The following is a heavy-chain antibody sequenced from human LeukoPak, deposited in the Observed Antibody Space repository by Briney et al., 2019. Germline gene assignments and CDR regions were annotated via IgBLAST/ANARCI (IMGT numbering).Heavy chain of an antibody. V-gene: IGHV1-69*05. CDR2: IIPIFGTA. CDR3: ARDVDTAMVNYQFDY. Sequence: SVKVSCKASGGTFSSYAISWVRQAPGQGLEWMGGIIPIFGTANYAQKFQGRVTITTDESTSTAYMELSSLRSEDTAVYYCARDVDTAMVNYQFDYWGQGTLVTVSS. J-gene: IGHJ4*02. CDR1: GGTFSSYA. D-gene: IGHD5-18*01.